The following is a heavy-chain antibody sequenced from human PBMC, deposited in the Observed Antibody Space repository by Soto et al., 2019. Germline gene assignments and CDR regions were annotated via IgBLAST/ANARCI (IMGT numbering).Heavy chain of an antibody. Sequence: QVQLVQSGAEVKKPGSSVNVSCKASGGTFSSYAISWVRQAPGQGLEWMGGIIPIFGTANYAQKFQGRVTMTVDESTSTAYMELSSLRSEDTAGDCCAGAKRVLYYYGMDVWGQVTTVTVSS. J-gene: IGHJ6*02. CDR1: GGTFSSYA. CDR2: IIPIFGTA. D-gene: IGHD6-25*01. V-gene: IGHV1-69*01. CDR3: AGAKRVLYYYGMDV.